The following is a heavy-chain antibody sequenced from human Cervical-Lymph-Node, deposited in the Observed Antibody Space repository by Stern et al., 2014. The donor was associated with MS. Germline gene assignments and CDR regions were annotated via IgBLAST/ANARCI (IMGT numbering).Heavy chain of an antibody. D-gene: IGHD4-23*01. J-gene: IGHJ4*02. V-gene: IGHV4-61*02. CDR2: IYSSGYT. Sequence: QVQLQESGPGQVRPSQTLSLTCTVSGGSINSGAYYWNWIRQSAGKGLEWIGHIYSSGYTNYNPSLKSRVAIAIDPSRNRFSLRVNSVTAADTAVYYCAKESGTVAAWGQGTLVTVSS. CDR3: AKESGTVAA. CDR1: GGSINSGAYY.